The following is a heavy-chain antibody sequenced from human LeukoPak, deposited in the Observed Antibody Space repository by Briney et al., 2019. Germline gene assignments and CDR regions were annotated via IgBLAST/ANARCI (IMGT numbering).Heavy chain of an antibody. Sequence: GGSLRLSCAASGFTFSSYWMSWVRQAPGKGLEWVANIKQDGSEKYYVDSVKGRFTISRDNAKNSLYLQMNSLRAEDTAVYYCAKVVNYGSGTYGAFDIWGQGTMVTVSS. J-gene: IGHJ3*02. V-gene: IGHV3-7*01. CDR3: AKVVNYGSGTYGAFDI. CDR2: IKQDGSEK. D-gene: IGHD3-10*01. CDR1: GFTFSSYW.